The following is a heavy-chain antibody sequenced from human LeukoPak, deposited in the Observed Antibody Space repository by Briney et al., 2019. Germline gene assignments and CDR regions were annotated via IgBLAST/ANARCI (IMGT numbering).Heavy chain of an antibody. D-gene: IGHD2-15*01. CDR1: GFTFSSYA. J-gene: IGHJ4*02. CDR2: ISGSGGST. Sequence: PGGSLRLSCAASGFTFSSYAISWVRQAPGKGLEWVSAISGSGGSTYYADSVKGRFTISRDNSKNTLYVQMNSLRAEDTAVYYCAKTPRYCSGGSCYGGYFGYWGQGTLVTVSS. CDR3: AKTPRYCSGGSCYGGYFGY. V-gene: IGHV3-23*01.